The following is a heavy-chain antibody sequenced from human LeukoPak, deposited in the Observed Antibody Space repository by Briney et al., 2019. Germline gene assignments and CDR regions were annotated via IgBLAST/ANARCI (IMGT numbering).Heavy chain of an antibody. J-gene: IGHJ4*02. CDR2: IYTSRST. V-gene: IGHV4-4*09. CDR1: GGSISIYY. D-gene: IGHD6-13*01. CDR3: ARHVGAGYDY. Sequence: SETLSLTCTVSGGSISIYYWSWVRQPPGKGLEWIGYIYTSRSTNYNPSLTSRVTMSVDTSKNQFTLKLSSVTAADTAVYYCARHVGAGYDYWGQGTLVTVSS.